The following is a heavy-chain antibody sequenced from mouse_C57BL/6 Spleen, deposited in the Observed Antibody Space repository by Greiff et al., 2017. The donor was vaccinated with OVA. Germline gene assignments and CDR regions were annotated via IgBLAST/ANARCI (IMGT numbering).Heavy chain of an antibody. CDR1: GYTFTDYT. J-gene: IGHJ1*03. V-gene: IGHV1-62-2*01. Sequence: QVQLQQSGAELVKPGASVKLSCKASGYTFTDYTIHWVKQRSGQGLEWIGWFYPGSGSIKYNEKFKDKTTLTADKSSSTVYMELSRLTSEDSAVYVCARHHIYYDYDWYFDVWGTGTTVTVSS. CDR3: ARHHIYYDYDWYFDV. D-gene: IGHD2-4*01. CDR2: FYPGSGSI.